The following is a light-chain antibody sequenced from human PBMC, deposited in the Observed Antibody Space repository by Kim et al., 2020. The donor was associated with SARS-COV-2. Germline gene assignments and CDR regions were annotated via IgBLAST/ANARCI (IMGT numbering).Light chain of an antibody. CDR1: NLGFKY. CDR2: EDN. Sequence: SYELTQPPSVSASPGQTATITCTGDNLGFKYVCWYQQTAGQSPVLVIYEDNKRPSGIPERFGGSNSGNTATLTISATQAMDEADYYCQVWDSGSGVFGAGTQLTVL. J-gene: IGLJ3*02. CDR3: QVWDSGSGV. V-gene: IGLV3-1*01.